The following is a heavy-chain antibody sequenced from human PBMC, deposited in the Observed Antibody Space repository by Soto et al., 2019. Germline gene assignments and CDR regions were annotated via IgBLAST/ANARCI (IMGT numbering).Heavy chain of an antibody. CDR1: GGSISSSRSY. J-gene: IGHJ5*02. D-gene: IGHD6-13*01. Sequence: QLQLQESGPGLVKPSETLSLTCNVSGGSISSSRSYWAWFRQPPGKELEWIANIFYAGNTYYNPSLKSPVAVSVDTSRNQFSLKLDSVTAADTAVYYCARQAAAPGIDLWFDPWGQGTLVTVSS. V-gene: IGHV4-39*01. CDR3: ARQAAAPGIDLWFDP. CDR2: IFYAGNT.